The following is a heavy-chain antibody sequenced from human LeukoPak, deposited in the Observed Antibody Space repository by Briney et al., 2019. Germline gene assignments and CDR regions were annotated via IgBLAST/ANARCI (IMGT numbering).Heavy chain of an antibody. D-gene: IGHD3-9*01. J-gene: IGHJ4*02. CDR1: GFSFSTYS. Sequence: GGSLRLSCAASGFSFSTYSMNWLRQAPGKGLEWVSNIRGSSSAMNYADSVRGRLAISRDNAKNSLYLELSSLRAEDTAVYYCARDRDWSFDYWGQGTLVTVSS. V-gene: IGHV3-48*04. CDR2: IRGSSSAM. CDR3: ARDRDWSFDY.